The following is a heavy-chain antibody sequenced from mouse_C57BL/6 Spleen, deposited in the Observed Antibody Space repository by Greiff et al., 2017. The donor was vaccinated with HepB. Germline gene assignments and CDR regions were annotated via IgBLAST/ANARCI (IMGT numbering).Heavy chain of an antibody. V-gene: IGHV1-81*01. D-gene: IGHD2-5*01. CDR3: AIGATIVTPYYAMDY. J-gene: IGHJ4*01. Sequence: QVQLQQSGAELARPGASVKLSCKASGYTFTSYGISWVKQRTGQGLEWIGEIYPRSGNTYYNEKFKGKATLTADKSSSTAYMELRSLTSEDSAVYFCAIGATIVTPYYAMDYWGQGTSVTVSS. CDR2: IYPRSGNT. CDR1: GYTFTSYG.